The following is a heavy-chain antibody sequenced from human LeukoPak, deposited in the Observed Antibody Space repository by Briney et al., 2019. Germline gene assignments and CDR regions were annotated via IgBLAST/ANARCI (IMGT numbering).Heavy chain of an antibody. J-gene: IGHJ2*01. CDR1: GGSISSGGYS. D-gene: IGHD6-13*01. V-gene: IGHV4-30-2*01. CDR3: ARYSSTWPYWYFDL. Sequence: SQTLSLTCAVSGGSISSGGYSWSWIRQPPGKGLEWIGYISHSGSTYYNPSLKSRFTISVYRSKNQFSLKLTSVTAADTAVYYCARYSSTWPYWYFDLWGRGTLVTVSS. CDR2: ISHSGST.